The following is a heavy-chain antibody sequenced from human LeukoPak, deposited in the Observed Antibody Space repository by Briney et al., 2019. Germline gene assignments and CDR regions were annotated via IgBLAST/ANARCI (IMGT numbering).Heavy chain of an antibody. Sequence: PSETLSLTCTVSGDSISPYYLTWIRQPPGKGLQWIGHVHPSGSTSYNPSLKSRVTISAVTSKNQFSLSLTFVNAADTAIYYCATGADAYKTGYWGQGTLVSVSS. CDR2: VHPSGST. D-gene: IGHD5-24*01. CDR3: ATGADAYKTGY. J-gene: IGHJ4*02. V-gene: IGHV4-59*12. CDR1: GDSISPYY.